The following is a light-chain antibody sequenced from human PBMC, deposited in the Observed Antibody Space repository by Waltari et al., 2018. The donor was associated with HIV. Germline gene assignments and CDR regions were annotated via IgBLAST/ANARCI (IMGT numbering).Light chain of an antibody. Sequence: QSVLTQPPSASGTPGQRVTISCSGSSSNIGSNTVNWYQQLPGTAPKLLIYSNNPLPSGVPDRFSGSKSGTSASLAISGLQSEDEADYYCAAWDDSLNAWVFGGGTKLTVL. CDR1: SSNIGSNT. CDR2: SNN. V-gene: IGLV1-44*01. J-gene: IGLJ3*02. CDR3: AAWDDSLNAWV.